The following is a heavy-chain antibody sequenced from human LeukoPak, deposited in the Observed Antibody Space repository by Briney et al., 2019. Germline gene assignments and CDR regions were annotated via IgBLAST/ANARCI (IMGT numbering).Heavy chain of an antibody. V-gene: IGHV3-30*18. J-gene: IGHJ4*01. D-gene: IGHD1-14*01. CDR2: VSYDGSNK. CDR1: ASTFSNYG. CDR3: AKEGTTTAVAGSHFDY. Sequence: GGSLRLSCAASASTFSNYGMHWVRQAPGKGLDWVAVVSYDGSNKYCADSVKGRFTISRDNSKNTLYLQMNSLRAEDTAVYYCAKEGTTTAVAGSHFDYWGQGTLVTVSS.